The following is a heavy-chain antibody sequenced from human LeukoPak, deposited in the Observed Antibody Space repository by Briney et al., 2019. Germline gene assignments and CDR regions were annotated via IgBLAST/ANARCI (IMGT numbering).Heavy chain of an antibody. Sequence: GGSLRLSCAASGFTFSNYWMSWVRQAPGKGLEWVANINQDGSEKSYVDSLEGRFTISRDNAKKSLYLHVNSLRAEDTAVYYRARDIYGGHDYWGQGTLLTVSS. J-gene: IGHJ4*02. V-gene: IGHV3-7*04. CDR1: GFTFSNYW. D-gene: IGHD2-21*01. CDR3: ARDIYGGHDY. CDR2: INQDGSEK.